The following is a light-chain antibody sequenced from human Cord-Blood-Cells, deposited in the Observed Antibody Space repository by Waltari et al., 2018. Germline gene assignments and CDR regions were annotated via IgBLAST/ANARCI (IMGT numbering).Light chain of an antibody. J-gene: IGLJ3*02. Sequence: QAGLTQPPSVSKGLRQTATLTCTGNSNNVGNQGAAWLQQHQGHPPNLLSYRNNNRPSGISEGLSASRSGNTASLTITGLQPEDEADYYCSAWDSSLSAWVFGGGTNLTVL. CDR2: RNN. CDR1: SNNVGNQG. CDR3: SAWDSSLSAWV. V-gene: IGLV10-54*01.